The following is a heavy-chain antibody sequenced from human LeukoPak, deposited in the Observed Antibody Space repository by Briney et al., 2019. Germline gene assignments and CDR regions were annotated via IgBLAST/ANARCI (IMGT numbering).Heavy chain of an antibody. V-gene: IGHV4-38-2*02. J-gene: IGHJ3*02. CDR2: IYHSGST. CDR3: ARESVAANPVGAFDI. CDR1: GYSISSGYY. D-gene: IGHD2-15*01. Sequence: SETLSLTRTVSGYSISSGYYWGWIRQPPGKGLEWIGGIYHSGSTYYNPSLKSRVTISVDTSKNQFSLKLSSVTAADTAVYYCARESVAANPVGAFDIWGQGTMVTASS.